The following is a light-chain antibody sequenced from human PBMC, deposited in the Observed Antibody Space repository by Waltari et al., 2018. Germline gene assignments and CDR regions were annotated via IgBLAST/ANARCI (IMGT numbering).Light chain of an antibody. Sequence: DIQMTLSPSSLSTSVGDRVTISCRASQDITSYLNWYQQKAGKAPKLLITFGSTLQSGVSSRFSGSGSGTDFTLTITNVQPEDSAYYYCQQSYSAPHFGPGTKVDIK. CDR1: QDITSY. CDR2: FGS. V-gene: IGKV1-39*01. J-gene: IGKJ3*01. CDR3: QQSYSAPH.